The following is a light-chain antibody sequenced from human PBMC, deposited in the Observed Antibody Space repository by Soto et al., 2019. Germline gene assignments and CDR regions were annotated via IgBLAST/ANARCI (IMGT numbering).Light chain of an antibody. J-gene: IGKJ5*01. V-gene: IGKV3-15*01. CDR1: QSVSRN. CDR2: GAS. CDR3: QQYDDWPPVT. Sequence: EIVMTQSPATLSVSPGERATLSGRASQSVSRNLAWYQQKPGQAPRLLIFGASTRATGISSRFSGSGSGTEFTLTISSLRSEDFAVYFCQQYDDWPPVTFGQGTRLEIK.